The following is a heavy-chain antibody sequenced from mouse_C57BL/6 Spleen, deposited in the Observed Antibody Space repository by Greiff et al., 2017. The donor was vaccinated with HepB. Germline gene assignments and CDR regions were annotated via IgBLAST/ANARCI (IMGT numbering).Heavy chain of an antibody. D-gene: IGHD2-4*01. Sequence: EVKLMESGAELVRPGASVKLSCTASGFNIKDDYMHWVKQRPEQGLEWIGWIDPENGDTEYASKFQGKATITADTSSNTAYLQLSSLTSEDTAVYYCTSYDYDAGYWGQGTLVTVSA. CDR1: GFNIKDDY. CDR2: IDPENGDT. CDR3: TSYDYDAGY. J-gene: IGHJ3*01. V-gene: IGHV14-4*01.